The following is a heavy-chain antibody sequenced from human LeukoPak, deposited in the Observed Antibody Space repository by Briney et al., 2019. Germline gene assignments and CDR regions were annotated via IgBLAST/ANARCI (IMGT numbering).Heavy chain of an antibody. CDR1: GFTFTTYW. Sequence: GGSLRLSCAASGFTFTTYWMHSVRQPPGKGLVWVSHTNSDGSKTSYADSVRGRFTISRDNAKNTLYLQMNSLRAEDTAVYFCARGRRFWEWLLYFGYWGQGTLVTVSS. CDR2: TNSDGSKT. D-gene: IGHD3-3*01. V-gene: IGHV3-74*01. CDR3: ARGRRFWEWLLYFGY. J-gene: IGHJ4*02.